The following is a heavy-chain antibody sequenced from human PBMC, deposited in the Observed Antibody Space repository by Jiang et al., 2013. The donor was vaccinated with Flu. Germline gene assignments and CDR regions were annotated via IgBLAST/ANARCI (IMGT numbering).Heavy chain of an antibody. J-gene: IGHJ2*01. V-gene: IGHV4-31*03. CDR3: ARVPFGDYYGGKSDWYFDL. D-gene: IGHD4-23*01. CDR1: GGSISSGLYY. CDR2: MYYNGGT. Sequence: GLVKPSQSLSLTCTVSGGSISSGLYYWSWIRQHPGKGLEWIGYMYYNGGTYYSPSLKSRVSISLETSKNQLSLKLTSVTAADTAVYYCARVPFGDYYGGKSDWYFDLWGRGTLVTVSS.